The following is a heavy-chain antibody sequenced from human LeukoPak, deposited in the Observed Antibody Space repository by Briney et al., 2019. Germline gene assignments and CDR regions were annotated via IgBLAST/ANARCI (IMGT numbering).Heavy chain of an antibody. V-gene: IGHV3-21*06. CDR1: GRTFSTSG. CDR3: ATETNGRHYDY. Sequence: GGSLRLSCTASGRTFSTSGFNWVRQAPGKGLEWVASIGPTGSDRYHADSIKGRFTISRDNANNFLYLQMNSLRAEDTAVYYCATETNGRHYDYWGQGTLLTVSS. CDR2: IGPTGSDR. J-gene: IGHJ4*02. D-gene: IGHD1-14*01.